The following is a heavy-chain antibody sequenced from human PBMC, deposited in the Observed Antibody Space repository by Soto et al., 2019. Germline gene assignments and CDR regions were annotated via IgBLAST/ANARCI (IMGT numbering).Heavy chain of an antibody. D-gene: IGHD2-2*01. CDR1: GGSFSGYY. J-gene: IGHJ5*02. Sequence: SETLSLTCAVYGGSFSGYYWSWIRQPPGKGLEWIGEINHSGSTNYNPSLKSRVTISVDTSKNQFSLKLSSVTAADTAVYYCARGSIVVVPAAISRWFDPWAQGTLVTVSS. V-gene: IGHV4-34*01. CDR2: INHSGST. CDR3: ARGSIVVVPAAISRWFDP.